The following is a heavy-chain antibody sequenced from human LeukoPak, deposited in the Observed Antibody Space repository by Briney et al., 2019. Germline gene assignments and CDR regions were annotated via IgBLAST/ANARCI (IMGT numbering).Heavy chain of an antibody. Sequence: GGSLRLSRLASEFNFFSYGMQWVRQAPGKGLVWVSRIFTDGSTTSYADSVKGRFTISRDNAKNTLYLEMKSLRVEDTAVYYCARELPREVTLDYWGQGTLVTVSP. CDR1: EFNFFSYG. CDR2: IFTDGSTT. D-gene: IGHD2-21*02. V-gene: IGHV3-74*01. J-gene: IGHJ4*01. CDR3: ARELPREVTLDY.